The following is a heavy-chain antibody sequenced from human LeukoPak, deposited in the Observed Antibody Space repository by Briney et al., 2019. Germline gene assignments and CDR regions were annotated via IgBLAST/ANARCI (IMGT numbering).Heavy chain of an antibody. D-gene: IGHD3-22*01. CDR1: GFSFSNSA. V-gene: IGHV3-30-3*01. J-gene: IGHJ6*02. CDR2: ISYDGTNK. Sequence: AGGSLRLSCAASGFSFSNSALHWVRQAPGKGLEWVTIISYDGTNKYYAGSVKGRFTISRDNSKNTLNLQMNSLRTEDTAVYYCATARDTRSGNYYYAMDVWGQGTTVTVSS. CDR3: ATARDTRSGNYYYAMDV.